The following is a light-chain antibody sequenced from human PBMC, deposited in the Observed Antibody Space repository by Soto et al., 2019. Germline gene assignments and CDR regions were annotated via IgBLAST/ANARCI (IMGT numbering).Light chain of an antibody. CDR2: EGT. CDR3: YSFAGSTTFSYV. J-gene: IGLJ1*01. V-gene: IGLV2-23*03. CDR1: SSDVVTYNL. Sequence: QSVLTQPASVSGAPGQSISISCTGTSSDVVTYNLVSCYQQHSGKAPTVLPYEGTKRPSVVSNRFSGSKSGNTASLTISGLQTEDEADYYCYSFAGSTTFSYVFGPGTKVTVL.